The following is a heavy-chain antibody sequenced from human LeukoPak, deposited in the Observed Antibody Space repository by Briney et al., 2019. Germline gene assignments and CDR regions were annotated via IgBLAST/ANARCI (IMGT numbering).Heavy chain of an antibody. D-gene: IGHD3-10*01. CDR2: IYPTGST. V-gene: IGHV4-38-2*02. Sequence: TSETLSLTCTVSGYSISSGYYWGWIRQPPGKGLEWIGNIYPTGSTYYNPSLKSRVTISVDTSKNQFSLKLSSVTAADTAVYYCAREGDYYGSGSYFSGYYYYMDVWGKGATVTVSS. J-gene: IGHJ6*03. CDR3: AREGDYYGSGSYFSGYYYYMDV. CDR1: GYSISSGYY.